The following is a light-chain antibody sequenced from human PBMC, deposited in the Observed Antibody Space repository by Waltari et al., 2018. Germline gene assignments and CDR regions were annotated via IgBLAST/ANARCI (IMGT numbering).Light chain of an antibody. CDR2: GVS. CDR1: QSVSSTW. V-gene: IGKV3-20*01. Sequence: IVLTQSPGTLSLSPGEAATLSCGASQSVSSTWLAWYQQKPGQPPRLLIYGVSNRAPGIPDRFSGSGSGTDFTLTIDRLEPEDFAVYYCQQYAFSPPGKSFGQGTKVEIQ. J-gene: IGKJ1*01. CDR3: QQYAFSPPGKS.